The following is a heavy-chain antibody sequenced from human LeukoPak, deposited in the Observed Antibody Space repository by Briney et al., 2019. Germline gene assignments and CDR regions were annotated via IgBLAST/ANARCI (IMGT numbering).Heavy chain of an antibody. V-gene: IGHV4-59*08. CDR2: IYYSGST. D-gene: IGHD3-9*01. J-gene: IGHJ4*02. Sequence: PSETLSLTCTVSGGSISSYYWSWIRQPPGKGLEWIGYIYYSGSTNYNPSLKSRVTISVDTSKNQFSLKLSSVTAADTAVYYCARFKDDILTGYRFDYWGQGTLVTVSS. CDR1: GGSISSYY. CDR3: ARFKDDILTGYRFDY.